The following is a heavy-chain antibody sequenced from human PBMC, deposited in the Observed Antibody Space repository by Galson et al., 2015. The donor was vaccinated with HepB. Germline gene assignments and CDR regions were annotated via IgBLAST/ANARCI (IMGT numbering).Heavy chain of an antibody. D-gene: IGHD2-21*02. CDR3: ARLIRPRDYIVVVTAPIDY. CDR2: IYYSGST. J-gene: IGHJ4*02. CDR1: GGSISSSSYY. Sequence: SETLSLTCTVSGGSISSSSYYWGWIRQPPGKGLEWIGSIYYSGSTYYNPSLKSRVTISVDTSKNQSSLKLSSVTAADTAVYYCARLIRPRDYIVVVTAPIDYWGQGTLVTVSS. V-gene: IGHV4-39*01.